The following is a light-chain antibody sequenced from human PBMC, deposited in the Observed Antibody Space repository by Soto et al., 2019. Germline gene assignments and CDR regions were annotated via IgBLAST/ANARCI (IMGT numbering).Light chain of an antibody. CDR1: NSRSGSNY. J-gene: IGLJ1*01. CDR2: RND. V-gene: IGLV1-47*01. Sequence: QSVLPQPPSASGTPGQRVTISCSTSNSRSGSNYVYWYQQLPGTAPKLLIYRNDQRPSGVPDRFSGSKSGTSASLAISGLRSEDEADYYCAKWDDSLSVYVFGTGTKVTV. CDR3: AKWDDSLSVYV.